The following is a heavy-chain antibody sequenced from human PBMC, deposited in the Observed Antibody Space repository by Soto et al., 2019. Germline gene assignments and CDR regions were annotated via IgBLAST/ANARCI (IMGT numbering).Heavy chain of an antibody. CDR2: ISAYNGNT. J-gene: IGHJ4*02. D-gene: IGHD1-26*01. V-gene: IGHV1-18*01. Sequence: ASVKVSCKASGYTFPSYGISWVRQAPGQGLEWMGWISAYNGNTNYAQKLQGRVTMTTDTSTSTAYMELRSLRSDGTAVYYCARSPRTSGSYLYFDYWGQGTLVTVSS. CDR3: ARSPRTSGSYLYFDY. CDR1: GYTFPSYG.